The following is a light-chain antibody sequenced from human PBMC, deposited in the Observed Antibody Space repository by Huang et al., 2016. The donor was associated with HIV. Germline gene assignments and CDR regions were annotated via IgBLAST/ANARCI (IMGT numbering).Light chain of an antibody. J-gene: IGKJ4*01. CDR2: DAS. CDR3: QQRSHWLT. V-gene: IGKV3-11*01. CDR1: QSVSNY. Sequence: EIVLTQSPATLSLSGGERATRSCRASQSVSNYLAWYKQKSDQAPRLLIYDASNRANGIPARLSGSGSGADFTLTISSLEPEDFAIYYCQQRSHWLTFGGGTKVEIK.